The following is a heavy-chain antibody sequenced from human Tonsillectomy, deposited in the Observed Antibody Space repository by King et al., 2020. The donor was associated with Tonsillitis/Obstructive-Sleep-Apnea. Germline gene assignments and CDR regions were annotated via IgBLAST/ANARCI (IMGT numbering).Heavy chain of an antibody. CDR1: GGSFSGYY. V-gene: IGHV4-34*01. CDR2: INHSGST. J-gene: IGHJ6*02. CDR3: VAYYYYYGMDV. Sequence: VQLQQWGAGLLKPSETLSLTCTVYGGSFSGYYWSWIRQPPGKGLEWIGEINHSGSTNYNPSLKSRVTISVDTSKNKFSLKLSSVTAADTAVYYCVAYYYYYGMDVWGQGTTVTVSS.